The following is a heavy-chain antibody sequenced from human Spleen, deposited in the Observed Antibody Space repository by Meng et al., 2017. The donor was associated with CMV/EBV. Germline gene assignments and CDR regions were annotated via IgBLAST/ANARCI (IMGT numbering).Heavy chain of an antibody. V-gene: IGHV1-2*02. CDR3: ARGHDFWSGYCSS. D-gene: IGHD3-3*01. Sequence: ASVKVSCKASGYTFTGYYMHWVRQAPGQGLEWMGWINPNSGGTNYAQKFQGRVTMTRDTSISTAYMELSRLRSDDTAVYYCARGHDFWSGYCSSWGQGTLVTVSS. CDR1: GYTFTGYY. J-gene: IGHJ5*02. CDR2: INPNSGGT.